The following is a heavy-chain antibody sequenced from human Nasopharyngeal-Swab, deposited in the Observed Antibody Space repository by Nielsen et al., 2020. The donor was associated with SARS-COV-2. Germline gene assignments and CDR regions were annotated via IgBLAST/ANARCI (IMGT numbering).Heavy chain of an antibody. CDR2: IYTSGST. V-gene: IGHV4-61*02. J-gene: IGHJ4*02. CDR3: ARGSRGYYFDY. D-gene: IGHD2-15*01. CDR1: GGSISSGSYY. Sequence: SETLSLTCTVSGGSISSGSYYWSWTRQPAGKGLEWIGRIYTSGSTNYNPSLKSRVTISVDTSKNQFSLKLSSVTAADTAVYYCARGSRGYYFDYWGQGTLVTVSS.